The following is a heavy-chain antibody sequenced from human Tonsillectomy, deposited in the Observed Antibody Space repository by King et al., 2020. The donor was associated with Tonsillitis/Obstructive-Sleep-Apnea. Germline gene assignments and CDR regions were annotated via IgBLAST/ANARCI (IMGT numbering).Heavy chain of an antibody. CDR1: GFTFSSYA. J-gene: IGHJ4*02. CDR2: ISYDGSNK. V-gene: IGHV3-30*01. Sequence: VQLVESGGGVVQPGRSLRLSCAASGFTFSSYAMHWVRQAPGKGLEWVAVISYDGSNKYYADSVKGRFTISRDNSKNTLYLQMNSLRAEDTAVYYCAREAGVVPAVSFDYWGQGTLVTVSP. CDR3: AREAGVVPAVSFDY. D-gene: IGHD2-2*01.